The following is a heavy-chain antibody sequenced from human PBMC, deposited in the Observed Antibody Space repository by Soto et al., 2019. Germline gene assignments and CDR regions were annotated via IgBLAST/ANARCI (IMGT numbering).Heavy chain of an antibody. D-gene: IGHD1-7*01. CDR3: ARIYHPELGLSYFDF. CDR1: GFSLSNAKVG. Sequence: QVTLKESGPVLVKPTETLTLTCTVSGFSLSNAKVGVTWIRQPPGKALEWLAHIFSDDEKSSNPSLKRKVTISKDTSESQVVLTMTNMDPVDTATYYCARIYHPELGLSYFDFWGQGALVTVSS. J-gene: IGHJ4*02. V-gene: IGHV2-26*01. CDR2: IFSDDEK.